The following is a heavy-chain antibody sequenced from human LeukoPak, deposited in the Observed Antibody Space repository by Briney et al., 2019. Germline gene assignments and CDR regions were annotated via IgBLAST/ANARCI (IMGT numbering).Heavy chain of an antibody. CDR1: GGSISSGGYY. Sequence: SETLSLTCTVSGGSISSGGYYWSWIRQHPGKGLEWIGYIYYSGSTYYNPSLKGRVTISVDTSKNQFSLKLSSVTAADTAVYYCAREAAVPAANWFDPWGQGTLVTVSS. V-gene: IGHV4-31*03. CDR2: IYYSGST. D-gene: IGHD2-2*01. J-gene: IGHJ5*02. CDR3: AREAAVPAANWFDP.